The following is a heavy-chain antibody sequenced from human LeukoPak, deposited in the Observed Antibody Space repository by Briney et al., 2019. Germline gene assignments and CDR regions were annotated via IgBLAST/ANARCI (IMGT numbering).Heavy chain of an antibody. V-gene: IGHV3-30*02. CDR3: AKDKGSSGDYGFGDY. Sequence: GGSLRLSCAASGFTFSSYGMHWVRQAPGKGLEWVAFIRYDGSNKYYADSVKGRFTISRDNSKNTLYLQMNSLRAEDTAVYYCAKDKGSSGDYGFGDYWGQGTLVTVSS. J-gene: IGHJ4*02. D-gene: IGHD3-22*01. CDR2: IRYDGSNK. CDR1: GFTFSSYG.